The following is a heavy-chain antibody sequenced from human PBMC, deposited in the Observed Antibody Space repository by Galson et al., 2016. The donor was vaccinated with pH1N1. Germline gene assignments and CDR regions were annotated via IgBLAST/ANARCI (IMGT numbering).Heavy chain of an antibody. V-gene: IGHV4-39*07. D-gene: IGHD3-22*01. CDR2: LYDRGST. CDR1: GVSVTSSSYY. CDR3: ATMKAVSGPLYMDV. Sequence: ETLSLTCTVSGVSVTSSSYYWGWIRQPPGRGLEWIGSLYDRGSTYYNPALTSRVATSIDTSKNQFSLKVNSVTAADAAVYYCATMKAVSGPLYMDVWGKGTTVTVSS. J-gene: IGHJ6*03.